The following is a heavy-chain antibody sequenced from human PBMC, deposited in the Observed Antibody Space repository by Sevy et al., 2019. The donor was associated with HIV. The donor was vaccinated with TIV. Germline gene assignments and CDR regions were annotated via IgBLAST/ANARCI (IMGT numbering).Heavy chain of an antibody. CDR3: ATQEGSSSWTRYFQH. D-gene: IGHD6-13*01. CDR2: IYYSGSA. Sequence: SETLSLTCTVSGGSISSSSYYWGWIRQRPGKGLEWIGSIYYSGSAYYNPSLKSRVTISVDTSKNQFSLKLSSVTAADTAVYYCATQEGSSSWTRYFQHWGQGTLVTVSS. J-gene: IGHJ1*01. CDR1: GGSISSSSYY. V-gene: IGHV4-39*01.